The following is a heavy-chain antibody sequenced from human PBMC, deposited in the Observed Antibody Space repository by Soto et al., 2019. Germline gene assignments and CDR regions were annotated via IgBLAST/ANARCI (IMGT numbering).Heavy chain of an antibody. CDR1: GGSISSGDYY. J-gene: IGHJ5*02. V-gene: IGHV4-30-4*01. D-gene: IGHD6-6*01. CDR3: ARERPDGARLDP. Sequence: QVQLQESGPGLEKPSQTLSLTCTVFGGSISSGDYYWSWIREPPVEGLEWIGYIYYSGNTYYNPSLKSRVTISVDTSKNQFSLKLSSVTAADTAVYYCARERPDGARLDPWGQGTLVTVSS. CDR2: IYYSGNT.